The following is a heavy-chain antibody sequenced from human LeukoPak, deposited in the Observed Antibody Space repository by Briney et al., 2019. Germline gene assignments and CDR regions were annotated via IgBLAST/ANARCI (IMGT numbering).Heavy chain of an antibody. V-gene: IGHV3-30*01. Sequence: PGGSLRLSCAASGFTFSSYAMHWVRQAPGKGLEWVAVISYDGSNKYYADSVKGRFTISRDNSKNTLYLQMNSLRAEDTAVYYCARPSHPYSSLSIIDYWGQGTQVTVSS. CDR1: GFTFSSYA. CDR3: ARPSHPYSSLSIIDY. J-gene: IGHJ4*02. D-gene: IGHD6-6*01. CDR2: ISYDGSNK.